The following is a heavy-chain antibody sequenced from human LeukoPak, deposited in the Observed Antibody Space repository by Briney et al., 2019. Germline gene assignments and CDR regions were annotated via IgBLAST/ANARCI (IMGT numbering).Heavy chain of an antibody. D-gene: IGHD6-6*01. CDR2: ISYDGSNK. Sequence: GGSLRLSCTASGFTFSSYAMHWVRQAPGKGLEWVAVISYDGSNKYYADSVKGRFTISRDNSKNTLYLQMNSLRAEDTAVYYCAKLLTGSSSQTIDYWGQGTLVTVSS. V-gene: IGHV3-30-3*02. J-gene: IGHJ4*02. CDR1: GFTFSSYA. CDR3: AKLLTGSSSQTIDY.